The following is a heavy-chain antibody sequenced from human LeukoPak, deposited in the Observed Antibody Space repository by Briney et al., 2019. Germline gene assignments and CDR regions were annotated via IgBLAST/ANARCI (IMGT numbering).Heavy chain of an antibody. V-gene: IGHV4-34*01. CDR2: INHSGST. Sequence: SETPSLTCAVYGGSFSGYYWSWIRQPPGKGLEWIGEINHSGSTNYNPSLKSRVTISVDTSKNQFSLKLSSVTAADTAVYYCARSYRITMVRGAPDYWGQGTLVTVSS. CDR3: ARSYRITMVRGAPDY. D-gene: IGHD3-10*01. J-gene: IGHJ4*02. CDR1: GGSFSGYY.